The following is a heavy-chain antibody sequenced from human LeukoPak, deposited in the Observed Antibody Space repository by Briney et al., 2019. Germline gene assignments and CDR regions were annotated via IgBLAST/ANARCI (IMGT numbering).Heavy chain of an antibody. CDR3: ARDTGGYDSSYSYSYYMDV. CDR2: IYTSGST. D-gene: IGHD5-12*01. V-gene: IGHV4-4*08. Sequence: PSETLSLTCTVSGGSISSYYWSWIRQPPGKGLEWIGRIYTSGSTNYNPSLKSRVTISVDRSKNQFSLKLRSVTAADTAVYYCARDTGGYDSSYSYSYYMDVWGKGTTVTISS. CDR1: GGSISSYY. J-gene: IGHJ6*03.